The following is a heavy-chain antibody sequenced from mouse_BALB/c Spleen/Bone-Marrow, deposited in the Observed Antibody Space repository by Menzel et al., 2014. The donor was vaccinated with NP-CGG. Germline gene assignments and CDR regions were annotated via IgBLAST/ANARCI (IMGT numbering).Heavy chain of an antibody. J-gene: IGHJ4*01. V-gene: IGHV1-69*01. CDR1: GYTFTDKW. Sequence: QVQLKESGAEFVMPGASVKMSCKASGYTFTDKWMHWVKRRPGQGLEWIGAIDTSDSYINYNQKFKGKASLTVDASSSTAYMHLSSLTSDDSAVYYCARGGHVFSLDYWGQGTSVIVSS. D-gene: IGHD3-3*01. CDR2: IDTSDSYI. CDR3: ARGGHVFSLDY.